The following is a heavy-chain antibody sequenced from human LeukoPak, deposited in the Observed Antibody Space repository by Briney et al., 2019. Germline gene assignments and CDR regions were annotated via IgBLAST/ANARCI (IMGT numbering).Heavy chain of an antibody. V-gene: IGHV1-58*02. Sequence: SVKVSCKASGFTFTSSAMQWVRQARGQRLEWIGWIVVGSGNTNYAQKFQERVTITRDMSTSTAYMELSSLRSEDTAVYYCAAVSDDILTGENFDYWGQGTLVTVSS. CDR3: AAVSDDILTGENFDY. CDR2: IVVGSGNT. CDR1: GFTFTSSA. D-gene: IGHD3-9*01. J-gene: IGHJ4*02.